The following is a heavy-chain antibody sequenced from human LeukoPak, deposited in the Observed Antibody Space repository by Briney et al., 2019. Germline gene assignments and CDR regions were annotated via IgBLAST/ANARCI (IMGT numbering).Heavy chain of an antibody. J-gene: IGHJ4*02. Sequence: GGSLRLSCAASGFTFSSYGMHWVRQAPGKGLEWVAVISGSGGSTYYADSVKGRFTISRDNSKNTLYLQMNSLRAEDTAVYYCARSLDLEWGQGTLVTVSS. CDR2: ISGSGGST. V-gene: IGHV3-NL1*01. CDR1: GFTFSSYG. CDR3: ARSLDLE.